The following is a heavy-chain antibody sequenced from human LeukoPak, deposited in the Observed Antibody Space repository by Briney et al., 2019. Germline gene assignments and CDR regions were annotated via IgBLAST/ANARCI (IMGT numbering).Heavy chain of an antibody. J-gene: IGHJ6*03. CDR3: AKGGINYYDTSGQNYFYYYMDV. Sequence: GGTLRLSCAASGFTSSSYGMSWVRQAPGKGLEWVSTISGSGGSTYYADSVKGRFTFSRDNSKNTLYLQMNGLRAEDTAVYYCAKGGINYYDTSGQNYFYYYMDVWGKGTTVTISS. V-gene: IGHV3-23*01. D-gene: IGHD3-22*01. CDR2: ISGSGGST. CDR1: GFTSSSYG.